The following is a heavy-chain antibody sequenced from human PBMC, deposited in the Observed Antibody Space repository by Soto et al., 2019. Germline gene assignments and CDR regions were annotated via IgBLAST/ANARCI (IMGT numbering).Heavy chain of an antibody. J-gene: IGHJ4*02. D-gene: IGHD2-21*02. CDR1: GFTFSNAW. Sequence: GGSLRLSCAASGFTFSNAWMNWVRQAPGKGLEWVGRIKSKTDGGTTDYAAPVKGRFTISRDDSKNTLYLQMNSLKTEDTAVYYCTTDHPWGHIVVVTAPYYFDYWGQGTLVTVSS. V-gene: IGHV3-15*07. CDR3: TTDHPWGHIVVVTAPYYFDY. CDR2: IKSKTDGGTT.